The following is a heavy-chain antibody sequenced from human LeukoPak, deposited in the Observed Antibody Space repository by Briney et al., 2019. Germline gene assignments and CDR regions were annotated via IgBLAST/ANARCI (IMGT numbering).Heavy chain of an antibody. Sequence: GGSLRLSCAASGFTVSNNFMSWVRQAPGKGLESVSVIYSGGSTTYADAVKGRFTISRDNSKNKLYLQKNSLRAEDTAVYYCATWGIAAAGALFDYWGQGTLVIVSS. J-gene: IGHJ4*02. D-gene: IGHD6-13*01. CDR1: GFTVSNNF. CDR3: ATWGIAAAGALFDY. V-gene: IGHV3-53*01. CDR2: IYSGGST.